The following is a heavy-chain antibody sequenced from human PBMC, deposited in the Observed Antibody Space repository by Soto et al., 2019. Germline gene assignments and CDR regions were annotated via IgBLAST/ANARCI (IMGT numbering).Heavy chain of an antibody. V-gene: IGHV3-74*01. CDR3: ARGDCVGGTCYSLAGSFYYYMDV. Sequence: EVQLVESGGGLVQPGGSLRLSCAASGFTFGNYWMYWVRQAPGKGLVWVSRINSDGSVSSYADSVKGRLTISRDNVKNTLYLQMDSLRVEDTALYYCARGDCVGGTCYSLAGSFYYYMDVWGKGTTVTVFS. J-gene: IGHJ6*03. D-gene: IGHD2-15*01. CDR2: INSDGSVS. CDR1: GFTFGNYW.